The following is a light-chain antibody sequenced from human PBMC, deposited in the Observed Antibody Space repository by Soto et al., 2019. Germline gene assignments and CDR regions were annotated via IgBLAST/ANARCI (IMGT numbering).Light chain of an antibody. CDR1: NSDIGAYDF. V-gene: IGLV2-14*01. CDR2: EDS. Sequence: QSALTQPASVSGSPGQSITISCAGTNSDIGAYDFVSWFQQHPGSSPRLNIYEDSDRPSGVSSRFSGSKSGNTASLTISGLQAGDEADYYCSSKTTTRTLVFGGGTKLTVL. CDR3: SSKTTTRTLV. J-gene: IGLJ3*02.